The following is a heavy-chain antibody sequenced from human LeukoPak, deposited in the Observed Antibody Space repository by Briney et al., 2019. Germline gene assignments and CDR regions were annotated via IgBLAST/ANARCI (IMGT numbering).Heavy chain of an antibody. Sequence: ASVKVSCKASGYTFTGYYTHWVRQAPGQGLEWMGWINPNSGGTNYAQKFQGRVTMTRDTSISTAYMELSRLRSDDTAVYYCARDGDCSSTSPSWCYYYYMDVWGKGTTVTVSS. V-gene: IGHV1-2*02. CDR3: ARDGDCSSTSPSWCYYYYMDV. CDR1: GYTFTGYY. J-gene: IGHJ6*03. D-gene: IGHD2-2*01. CDR2: INPNSGGT.